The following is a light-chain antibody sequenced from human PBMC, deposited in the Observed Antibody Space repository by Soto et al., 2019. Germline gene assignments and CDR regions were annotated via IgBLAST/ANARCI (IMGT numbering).Light chain of an antibody. CDR1: QRVSRN. V-gene: IGKV3-15*01. CDR3: QQYGDCPPET. J-gene: IGKJ2*01. CDR2: DAS. Sequence: EIVMTQSPATLSVSPGERATLSCRASQRVSRNLAWYQQRPGQPPRLLIYDASTRATGIPARFVGSGSGTEFTLTISGLQSEDHAVYYCQQYGDCPPETFGQGTKVEI.